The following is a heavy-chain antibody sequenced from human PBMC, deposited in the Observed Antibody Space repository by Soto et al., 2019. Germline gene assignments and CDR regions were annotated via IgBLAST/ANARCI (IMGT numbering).Heavy chain of an antibody. J-gene: IGHJ4*02. CDR1: GGTFSSYA. Sequence: ASVKVSCKASGGTFSSYAISWVRQAPGQGLGWMGGIIPIFGTANYAQKFQGRVTITADESTSTAYMELSSLRSEDTAVYYCARDRGYGGYYFDYWGQGTLVTVSS. V-gene: IGHV1-69*13. CDR3: ARDRGYGGYYFDY. D-gene: IGHD4-17*01. CDR2: IIPIFGTA.